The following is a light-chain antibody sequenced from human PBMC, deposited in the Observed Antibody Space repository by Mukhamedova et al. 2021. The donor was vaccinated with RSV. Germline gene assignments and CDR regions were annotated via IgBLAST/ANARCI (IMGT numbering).Light chain of an antibody. V-gene: IGLV1-51*01. J-gene: IGLJ3*02. CDR3: ATWDSGLKSGV. CDR2: DNN. CDR1: IGNNY. Sequence: IGNNYVSWYQQLPGTAPKLVIYDNNKRPSGIPDRFFGSKSGTSATLAITGLQTGDEADYYCATWDSGLKSGVFGGGTKLTVL.